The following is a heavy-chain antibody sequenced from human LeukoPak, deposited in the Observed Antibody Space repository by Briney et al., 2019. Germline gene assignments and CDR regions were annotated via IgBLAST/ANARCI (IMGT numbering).Heavy chain of an antibody. V-gene: IGHV3-21*04. CDR2: ISSSSSYI. Sequence: GGSLRLSCAASGFTFSSYSMNWVRQAPGKGLEWVSSISSSSSYIYYADSVKGRFTISRDNSKNTLYLHMNSLRAEDTAVYYCAKFYDILTGYFDYWGQGTLVTVSS. D-gene: IGHD3-9*01. J-gene: IGHJ4*02. CDR1: GFTFSSYS. CDR3: AKFYDILTGYFDY.